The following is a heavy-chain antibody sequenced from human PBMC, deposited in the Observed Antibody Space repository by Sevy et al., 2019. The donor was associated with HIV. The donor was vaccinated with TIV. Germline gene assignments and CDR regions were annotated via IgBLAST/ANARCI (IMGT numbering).Heavy chain of an antibody. V-gene: IGHV3-30-3*01. Sequence: GGSLRLSCAASGFTFNRYSMHWVRQAPGRGLEWVATTSFDATNKHYADSVKGRFTISRDNFQNSLYLQLNSLRPEDTAVYYCALERLSSDVAEYFQNWGQGTLVTVSS. D-gene: IGHD1-1*01. CDR3: ALERLSSDVAEYFQN. CDR1: GFTFNRYS. CDR2: TSFDATNK. J-gene: IGHJ1*01.